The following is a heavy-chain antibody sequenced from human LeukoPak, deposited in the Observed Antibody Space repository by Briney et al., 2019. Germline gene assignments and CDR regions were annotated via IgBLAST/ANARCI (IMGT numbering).Heavy chain of an antibody. V-gene: IGHV1-2*02. CDR2: INPNSGGT. CDR3: TRGLDCSSTSCNRFDP. D-gene: IGHD2-2*01. CDR1: GYTFTGYY. Sequence: GASVKVSCKASGYTFTGYYMHWVRQAPGQGLEWMGWINPNSGGTNYAQKFQGRVTMTRDTSISTAYMELSRLRSDDTAVYYCTRGLDCSSTSCNRFDPWGQGTLVTVSS. J-gene: IGHJ5*02.